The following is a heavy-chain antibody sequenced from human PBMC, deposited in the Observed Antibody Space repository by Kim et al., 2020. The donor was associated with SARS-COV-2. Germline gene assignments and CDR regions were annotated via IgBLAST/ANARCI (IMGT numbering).Heavy chain of an antibody. J-gene: IGHJ4*02. CDR3: ARGSEWNFDY. CDR1: GYSFSNYW. V-gene: IGHV5-51*06. CDR2: INPGDSDT. Sequence: GESLKISCQASGYSFSNYWIGWVRQMPRRGLEWMGIINPGDSDTRYSPSFQGRVTISADESISTAYLQWNCLKASDSAMYYCARGSEWNFDYWGQGTLVTVSS. D-gene: IGHD3-10*01.